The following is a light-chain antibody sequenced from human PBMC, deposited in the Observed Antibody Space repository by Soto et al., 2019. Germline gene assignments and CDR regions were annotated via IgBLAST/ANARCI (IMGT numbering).Light chain of an antibody. CDR2: DAS. Sequence: ERMMTQSPATLSLSPGETATLSCRASQTISKNLAWYQQKPGQAPRLLIYDASTRATDIPDRFSGSGSGTEFNLTISSLKSEDFAVYYCQQYHDWPPWTFGQGTKVEIK. CDR1: QTISKN. V-gene: IGKV3-15*01. J-gene: IGKJ1*01. CDR3: QQYHDWPPWT.